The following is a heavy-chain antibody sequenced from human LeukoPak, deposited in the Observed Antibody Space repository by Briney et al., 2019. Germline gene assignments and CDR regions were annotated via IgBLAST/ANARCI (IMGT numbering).Heavy chain of an antibody. V-gene: IGHV4-31*03. CDR1: GGSISSGGYY. D-gene: IGHD6-13*01. CDR3: ARERDGEAAAAPWFDP. J-gene: IGHJ5*02. Sequence: PSQTLSLTCTVSGGSISSGGYYWSWIRQHPGKGPEWIGYIYYSGSTYYNPSLKSRVTISVDTSKNQFSLKLSSVTAADTAVYYCARERDGEAAAAPWFDPWGQGTLVTVSS. CDR2: IYYSGST.